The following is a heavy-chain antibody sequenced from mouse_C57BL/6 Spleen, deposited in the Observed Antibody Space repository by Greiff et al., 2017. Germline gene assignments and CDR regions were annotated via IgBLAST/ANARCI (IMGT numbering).Heavy chain of an antibody. Sequence: VQLQQSGPGLVKPSQSLSLTCSVTGYSITSGYYWNWIRQFPGNKLEWMGYISYDGSNNYNPSLKNRISITRDTSKNQFFLKLNSVTTEDTATYYCARGGYSFAYWGQGTLVTVSA. CDR3: ARGGYSFAY. D-gene: IGHD2-3*01. V-gene: IGHV3-6*01. J-gene: IGHJ3*01. CDR1: GYSITSGYY. CDR2: ISYDGSN.